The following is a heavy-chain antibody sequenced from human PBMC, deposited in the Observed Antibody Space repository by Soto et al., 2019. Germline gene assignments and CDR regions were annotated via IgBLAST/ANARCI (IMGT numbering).Heavy chain of an antibody. V-gene: IGHV4-59*01. CDR3: AMAGNYRYFDA. CDR1: GGSFSGYY. J-gene: IGHJ4*02. D-gene: IGHD1-7*01. Sequence: WETLSLTCAVYGGSFSGYYWSWIRQPPGKGLEWIGYISSRGSANYNPSLKSRVTISVDTSKNQFSLKLTSVTAADTAVYYCAMAGNYRYFDAWGQGTLVTVSS. CDR2: ISSRGSA.